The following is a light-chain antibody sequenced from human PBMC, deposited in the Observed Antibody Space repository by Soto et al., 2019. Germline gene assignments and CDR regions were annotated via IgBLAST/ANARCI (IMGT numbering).Light chain of an antibody. CDR3: SSKTSSRTPFV. J-gene: IGLJ1*01. CDR2: EVN. Sequence: QSALTQPASVSGSLGQSITISCSGTSSDIGTYDFVSWYQHLPGKAPKLIISEVNNRPSGVPNRFSGSKSGNTASLTISGLQAEDEADYYCSSKTSSRTPFVFGTGTKLTVL. V-gene: IGLV2-14*01. CDR1: SSDIGTYDF.